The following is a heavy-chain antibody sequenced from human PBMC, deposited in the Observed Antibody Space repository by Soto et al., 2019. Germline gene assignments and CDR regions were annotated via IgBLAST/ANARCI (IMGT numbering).Heavy chain of an antibody. V-gene: IGHV4-34*01. CDR2: INHSGST. CDR1: GGSFSGYY. CDR3: ARAEDRGAYYFDY. Sequence: SETLSLTCAVYGGSFSGYYWSWIRQPPGKGLEWIGEINHSGSTNYNPSLKSRVTISVDTSKNQFSLKLSSVTAADTAVYYCARAEDRGAYYFDYWGQGTLVTVSS. D-gene: IGHD3-10*01. J-gene: IGHJ4*02.